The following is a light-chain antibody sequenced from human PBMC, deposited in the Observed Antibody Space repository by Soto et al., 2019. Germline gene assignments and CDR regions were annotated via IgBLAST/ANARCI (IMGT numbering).Light chain of an antibody. CDR1: QSVSSNY. Sequence: EIVLTQSPATLSLSPWERATLSCRASQSVSSNYLAWYQQKPGQAPRLLIYDASNRATGIPARFSGSGSGTDFTLTISRLEPEDFAVYYCQQYGSSPMYTFGQGTKVDIK. J-gene: IGKJ2*01. V-gene: IGKV3-20*01. CDR3: QQYGSSPMYT. CDR2: DAS.